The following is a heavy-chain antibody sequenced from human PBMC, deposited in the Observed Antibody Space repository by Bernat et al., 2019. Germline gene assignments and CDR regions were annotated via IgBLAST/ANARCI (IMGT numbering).Heavy chain of an antibody. CDR2: ISSGGSTI. CDR3: ANDFWSGFYVGNF. D-gene: IGHD3-3*01. CDR1: GFIFSTSE. V-gene: IGHV3-48*03. J-gene: IGHJ4*02. Sequence: EVQLVESGGGFVQPGGSLRLSCAASGFIFSTSEMNWVRQAPGKGLEWVSYISSGGSTIYYADSVKGRFTVSRDNANDSLYLQMNGLRAEDTAVYYCANDFWSGFYVGNFWGQGTLVGVSS.